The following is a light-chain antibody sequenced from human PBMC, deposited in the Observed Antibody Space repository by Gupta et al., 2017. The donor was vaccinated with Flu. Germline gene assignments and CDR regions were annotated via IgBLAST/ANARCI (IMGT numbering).Light chain of an antibody. CDR2: GNS. J-gene: IGLJ3*02. CDR3: QSYDSSLSGPWV. V-gene: IGLV1-40*01. Sequence: QSVLTQPPSVSGAPGQRVTISCTGSSSNIGAGYDVHWYQQLPGTAPKLLIYGNSNRPSGVPDRFSGSKSGTSAALAITGLQAEEEADYYCQSYDSSLSGPWVFGGGTKLTVL. CDR1: SSNIGAGYD.